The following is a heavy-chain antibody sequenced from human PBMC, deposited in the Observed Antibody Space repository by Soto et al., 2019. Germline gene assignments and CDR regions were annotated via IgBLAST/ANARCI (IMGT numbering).Heavy chain of an antibody. V-gene: IGHV4-59*11. CDR2: IYYNGNT. CDR1: GGSISNHY. J-gene: IGHJ4*02. Sequence: PSETLSLTCTVSGGSISNHYWSCIRQPPGKGLEWIGYIYYNGNTNYNPPLKSRVTMSVDTSKNQISLKLSSVTAADTAVYYCTRANWYSEYWGQGTLVTVSS. CDR3: TRANWYSEY. D-gene: IGHD7-27*01.